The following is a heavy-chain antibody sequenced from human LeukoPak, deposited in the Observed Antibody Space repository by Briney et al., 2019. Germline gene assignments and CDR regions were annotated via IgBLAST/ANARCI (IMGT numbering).Heavy chain of an antibody. CDR2: ITGSGGNT. J-gene: IGHJ5*01. D-gene: IGHD3-3*01. V-gene: IGHV3-23*01. CDR3: AKGYYFDFLSGYSSLHS. Sequence: GGSLRLSCAASGFTFSSSGMSWVRQAPGRGLEWVSGITGSGGNTYYAGSVKGRFTISRDNSKNTLYLQMNSLRAEDTAAYYCAKGYYFDFLSGYSSLHSGGQGTLVTVSS. CDR1: GFTFSSSG.